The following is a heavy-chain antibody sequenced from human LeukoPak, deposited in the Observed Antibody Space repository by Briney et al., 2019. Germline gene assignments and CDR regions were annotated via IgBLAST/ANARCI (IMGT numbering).Heavy chain of an antibody. CDR2: ISASGGNT. D-gene: IGHD4-17*01. CDR1: GFTFGTYA. J-gene: IGHJ4*02. Sequence: QTGGSLRLSCAASGFTFGTYAMSWVRQAPGKGLEWVSGISASGGNTYYADSVKGRFTISRDNSKNTLYLQMNSLRAEDAAVYYCAKDEVWDYYGDINFDYWGQGTPVIVSS. V-gene: IGHV3-23*01. CDR3: AKDEVWDYYGDINFDY.